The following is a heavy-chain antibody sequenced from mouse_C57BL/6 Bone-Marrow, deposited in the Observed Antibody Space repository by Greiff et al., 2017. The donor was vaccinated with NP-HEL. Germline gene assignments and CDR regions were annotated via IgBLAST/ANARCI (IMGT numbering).Heavy chain of an antibody. CDR3: ARYYYYAMDY. CDR1: GYTFTNYW. J-gene: IGHJ4*01. V-gene: IGHV1-63*01. Sequence: QVQLQQSGAELVRPGTSVKMSCKASGYTFTNYWIGWAKPRPGHGLEWIGDIYPGGGYTNYNEKFKGKATLTADKSSSTAYMQFSSLTSEDSAIYYCARYYYYAMDYWGQGTSVTVSS. CDR2: IYPGGGYT.